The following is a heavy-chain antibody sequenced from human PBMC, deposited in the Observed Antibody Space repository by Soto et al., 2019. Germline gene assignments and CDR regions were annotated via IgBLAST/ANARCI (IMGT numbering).Heavy chain of an antibody. Sequence: ALSLTCTVSGGSISSGDYYWSWIRQPPGKGLEWIGYIYYSGSTYYNPSLKSRVTISVDTSKNQLSLKLSSVTAADTAVYYCARDNILGILYGGMDVWGQGTTVTVSS. CDR2: IYYSGST. D-gene: IGHD3-3*01. CDR1: GGSISSGDYY. J-gene: IGHJ6*02. CDR3: ARDNILGILYGGMDV. V-gene: IGHV4-30-4*01.